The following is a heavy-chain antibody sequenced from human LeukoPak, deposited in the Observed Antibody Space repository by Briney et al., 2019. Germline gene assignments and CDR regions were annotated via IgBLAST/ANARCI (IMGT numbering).Heavy chain of an antibody. CDR3: AKEVLGATTVDY. V-gene: IGHV3-23*01. CDR2: ISGSGGST. D-gene: IGHD1-26*01. Sequence: GGSLRLSSAAYGFTFSSYAMSWVRQAPGKGLEWVSAISGSGGSTYYADSVKGRFTISRDNSKNTLYLQMNSLRAEDTAVYYCAKEVLGATTVDYWGQGTLVTVSS. CDR1: GFTFSSYA. J-gene: IGHJ4*02.